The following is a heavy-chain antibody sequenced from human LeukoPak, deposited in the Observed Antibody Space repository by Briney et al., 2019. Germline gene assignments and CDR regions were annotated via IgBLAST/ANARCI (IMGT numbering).Heavy chain of an antibody. CDR3: TTELDDGTGYNYAGYFDH. D-gene: IGHD3-22*01. V-gene: IGHV3-15*01. J-gene: IGHJ4*02. Sequence: GGSLRLSCAASGFIFSNAWMSWVRQVPGKGLEWVGRIKRKSDGGAADHAAPVKGRFIVSRDDSRDTLYLQMNSLQSEDTAVYYCTTELDDGTGYNYAGYFDHWGQGTLVTVSS. CDR1: GFIFSNAW. CDR2: IKRKSDGGAA.